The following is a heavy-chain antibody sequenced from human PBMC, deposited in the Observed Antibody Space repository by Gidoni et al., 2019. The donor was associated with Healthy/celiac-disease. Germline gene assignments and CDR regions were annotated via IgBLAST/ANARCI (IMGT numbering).Heavy chain of an antibody. Sequence: GRFTISRDNSKNTLYLQMNSLRAEDTAVYYCARDYLQPGIAVAHEPYWGQGTLVTVSS. D-gene: IGHD6-19*01. J-gene: IGHJ4*02. CDR3: ARDYLQPGIAVAHEPY. V-gene: IGHV3-30*01.